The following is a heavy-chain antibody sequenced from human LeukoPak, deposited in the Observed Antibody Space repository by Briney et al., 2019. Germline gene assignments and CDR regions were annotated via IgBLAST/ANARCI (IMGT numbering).Heavy chain of an antibody. Sequence: GESLKISCAASGFTFRDYSMAWVRQVPGGGLEWVSAISIPTFTLYADPVKGRFIISRDNSNNTLYLQMDNLRAEDTAVYYCVKERDRGVDVADDFDLWGQGTLVTVSS. J-gene: IGHJ4*02. CDR2: ISIPTFT. CDR3: VKERDRGVDVADDFDL. CDR1: GFTFRDYS. D-gene: IGHD6-19*01. V-gene: IGHV3-23*01.